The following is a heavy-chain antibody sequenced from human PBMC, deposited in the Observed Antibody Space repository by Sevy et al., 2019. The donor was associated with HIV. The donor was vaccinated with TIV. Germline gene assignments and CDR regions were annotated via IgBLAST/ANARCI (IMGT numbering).Heavy chain of an antibody. D-gene: IGHD6-19*01. V-gene: IGHV3-21*01. CDR1: GFTFSSYP. CDR2: ISGLSNYI. J-gene: IGHJ3*02. Sequence: GGSLRLSCAASGFTFSSYPMHWVRQAPGKGLEWVSSISGLSNYIYYADSVKGRFSISRDNTKNSVYLQMNSLRGEDTAVFYCARAVPATDAFDIWRQGTLVTVSS. CDR3: ARAVPATDAFDI.